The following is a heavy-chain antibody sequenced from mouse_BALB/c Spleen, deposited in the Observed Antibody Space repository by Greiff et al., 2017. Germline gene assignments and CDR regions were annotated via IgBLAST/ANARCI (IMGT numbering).Heavy chain of an antibody. CDR2: ISNLAYSI. V-gene: IGHV5-15*02. CDR1: GFTFSDYG. Sequence: EVKLVESGGGLVQPGGSRKLSCAASGFTFSDYGMAWVRQAPGKGPEWVAFISNLAYSIYYADTVTGRFTISRENAKNTLYLEMSSLRSEDTAMYYCARSRGSSLAWFAYWGQGTLVTVSA. CDR3: ARSRGSSLAWFAY. D-gene: IGHD1-1*01. J-gene: IGHJ3*01.